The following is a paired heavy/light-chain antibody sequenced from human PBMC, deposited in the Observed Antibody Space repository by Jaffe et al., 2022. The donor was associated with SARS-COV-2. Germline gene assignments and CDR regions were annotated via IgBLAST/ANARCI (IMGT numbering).Light chain of an antibody. J-gene: IGLJ2*01. Sequence: QSALTQPASVSGSPGQSITISCTGTSSDVGAYNYVSWYQQHPGKAPQPIIFDVSNRPSGVSNRFSGSKSGNTASLTISGLQAEDEADYYCSSYTRSSTVVFGGGTKLTVL. V-gene: IGLV2-14*01. CDR3: SSYTRSSTVV. CDR2: DVS. CDR1: SSDVGAYNY.
Heavy chain of an antibody. V-gene: IGHV5-51*01. CDR1: ASMFTGYW. D-gene: IGHD3-10*01. CDR3: ARQRVTMVRGNYYYYYMDV. Sequence: EVQLVQSGAEVKKPGESLKISCKGSASMFTGYWIGWVRQMPGKGLEWMGIIYPGDSDTRYSPSFQGQVTISADKSISIAYLQWNSLKASDTAVYYCARQRVTMVRGNYYYYYMDVWGEGTTVTVSS. J-gene: IGHJ6*03. CDR2: IYPGDSDT.